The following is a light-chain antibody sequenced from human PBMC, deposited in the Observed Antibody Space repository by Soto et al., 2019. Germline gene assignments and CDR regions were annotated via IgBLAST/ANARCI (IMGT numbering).Light chain of an antibody. V-gene: IGKV3-20*01. Sequence: DIVLTQSPGTLSLSPGERATLSCRASQTISDNYLAWYQQQPGQSPRLLISAASIRAPGIPDWFIGSGSETDFILTISRREPEDFAVNYCQQYGSSPEISFGPGTKVDIK. CDR3: QQYGSSPEIS. J-gene: IGKJ3*01. CDR1: QTISDNY. CDR2: AAS.